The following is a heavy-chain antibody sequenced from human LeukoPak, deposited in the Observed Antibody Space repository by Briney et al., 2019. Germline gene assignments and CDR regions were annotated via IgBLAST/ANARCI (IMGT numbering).Heavy chain of an antibody. D-gene: IGHD3-10*01. J-gene: IGHJ6*04. CDR2: IIPIFGTA. CDR3: ARDAGSVGPGGYYYYGMDV. Sequence: ASVKVSCKASGGTFSSYAISWVRQAPGQGLEWVGGIIPIFGTANYARKFQGRVTITADKSTRTAYMELSSLRSEDTAVYYCARDAGSVGPGGYYYYGMDVWGKGTTVTVSS. CDR1: GGTFSSYA. V-gene: IGHV1-69*06.